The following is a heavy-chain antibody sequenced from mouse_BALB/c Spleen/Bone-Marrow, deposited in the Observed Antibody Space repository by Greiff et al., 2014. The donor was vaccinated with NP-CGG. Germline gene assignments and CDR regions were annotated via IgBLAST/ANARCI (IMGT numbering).Heavy chain of an antibody. V-gene: IGHV1-14*01. CDR2: INPDNDGT. J-gene: IGHJ4*01. Sequence: EVQLQQPGPEVVKPGASVKMSCKASGYTFTSYVLHWVKQKPGQGLEWIGYINPDNDGTKYNEKFKGKATLTPDKSSRTAYMELSSLTSEDSTVYYCARFGYYGSPYAMDYWGQGTSVTVSS. CDR3: ARFGYYGSPYAMDY. D-gene: IGHD1-1*01. CDR1: GYTFTSYV.